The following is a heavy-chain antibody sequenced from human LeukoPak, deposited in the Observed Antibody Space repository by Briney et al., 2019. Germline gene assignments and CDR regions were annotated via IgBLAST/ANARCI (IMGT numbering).Heavy chain of an antibody. Sequence: GGSLRLSCAASGFTFSSYEMNWVRQAPGKGLEWVSYISSSGSTIYYADSVKGRFTISRDNAKNSLYLQMNSLRAEDTAVYYCARPPYYYYYMDVWGKGTTVTISS. CDR3: ARPPYYYYYMDV. J-gene: IGHJ6*03. CDR2: ISSSGSTI. CDR1: GFTFSSYE. V-gene: IGHV3-48*03.